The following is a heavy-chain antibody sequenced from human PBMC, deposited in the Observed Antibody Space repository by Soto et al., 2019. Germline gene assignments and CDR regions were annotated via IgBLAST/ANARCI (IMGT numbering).Heavy chain of an antibody. D-gene: IGHD4-17*01. CDR2: ISYDGSNK. V-gene: IGHV3-30*18. CDR3: AKGHGYGDLGMDY. Sequence: GGSLRLSCAASGFTFSSYGMHWVRQAPGKGLEWVAVISYDGSNKYYADSVKGRFTISRDNSKNTLYLQMNSLGAEDTAVYYCAKGHGYGDLGMDYWGQGTLVTVSS. CDR1: GFTFSSYG. J-gene: IGHJ4*02.